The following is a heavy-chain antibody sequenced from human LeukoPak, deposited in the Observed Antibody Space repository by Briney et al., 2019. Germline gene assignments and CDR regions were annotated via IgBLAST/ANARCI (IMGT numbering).Heavy chain of an antibody. D-gene: IGHD3-3*01. V-gene: IGHV4-39*01. Sequence: SETLSLTCAVYGGSISIDTFYWGWIRQPPGKGLEWIGSIYYSGNTYYNPSLETRVTISVDTSKNQFSLRLSSVTAADTAVYYCARHDPEWLGGGFDIWGQGTMVTVSS. CDR1: GGSISIDTFY. J-gene: IGHJ3*02. CDR2: IYYSGNT. CDR3: ARHDPEWLGGGFDI.